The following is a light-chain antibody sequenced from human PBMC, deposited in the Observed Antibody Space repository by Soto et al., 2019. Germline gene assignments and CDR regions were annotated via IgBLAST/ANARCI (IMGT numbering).Light chain of an antibody. Sequence: QSVLTQPPSASGTPGQWVTISWSGSSSGIGSNTVHWYQHLPGTAPKLLIYNGNQRPSGVPDRFSGSKSGTSASLAISGLQSEDEADYYCAAWDDSLNGPVFGGGTKLTVL. CDR2: NGN. CDR1: SSGIGSNT. J-gene: IGLJ2*01. V-gene: IGLV1-44*01. CDR3: AAWDDSLNGPV.